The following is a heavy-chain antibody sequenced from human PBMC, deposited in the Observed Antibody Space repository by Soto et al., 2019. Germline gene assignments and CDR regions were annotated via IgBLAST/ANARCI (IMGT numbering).Heavy chain of an antibody. CDR1: GFTFTDYS. D-gene: IGHD4-17*01. V-gene: IGHV3-48*02. Sequence: GGSLRLSCAGSGFTFTDYSMIWVRQAPGKGLEWISYTSSTSNIAYYVDSVNGRFTTSRDNDKNSLYLQMNSLRDEDTAVYYCASCYGDYEFPCEYWGQGTLVTVSS. CDR3: ASCYGDYEFPCEY. CDR2: TSSTSNIA. J-gene: IGHJ4*02.